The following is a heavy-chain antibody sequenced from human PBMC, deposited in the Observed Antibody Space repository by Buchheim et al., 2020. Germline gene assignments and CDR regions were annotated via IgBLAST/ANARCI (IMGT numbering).Heavy chain of an antibody. CDR3: ARDSTWGVQTARWFDP. J-gene: IGHJ5*02. CDR2: IYHGGIT. V-gene: IGHV4-4*02. D-gene: IGHD3-10*01. CDR1: GGSISSDNW. Sequence: QVHLQESGPGLVKPSGTLSLTCAVSGGSISSDNWWSWVRQPPGKGLEWIGQIYHGGITNYNPSLQSRVTMFVDKSINEFSLILTSVTAADTAVYYCARDSTWGVQTARWFDPWGQGT.